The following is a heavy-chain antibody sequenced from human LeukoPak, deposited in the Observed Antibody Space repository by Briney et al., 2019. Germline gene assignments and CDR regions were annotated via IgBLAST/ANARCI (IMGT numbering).Heavy chain of an antibody. Sequence: SVKVSCKASGGTFSSYAISWVQQAPGQGLEWMGGIIPIFGTANYAQKFQGRVTITTDESTSTAYMELSSLRSEDTAVYYCALLTSSYDAFDIWGQGTMVTVSS. CDR1: GGTFSSYA. D-gene: IGHD2-2*01. CDR3: ALLTSSYDAFDI. V-gene: IGHV1-69*05. CDR2: IIPIFGTA. J-gene: IGHJ3*02.